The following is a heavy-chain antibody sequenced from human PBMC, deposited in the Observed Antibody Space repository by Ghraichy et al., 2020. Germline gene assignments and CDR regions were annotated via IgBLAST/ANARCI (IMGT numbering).Heavy chain of an antibody. CDR3: ARHAYYDSSGYYSGYFDY. D-gene: IGHD3-22*01. V-gene: IGHV4-39*01. Sequence: SETLSLTCTVSGGSISSSSYYWGWIRQPPGKGLEWIGSIYYSGSTYYNPSLKSRVTISVDTSKNQFSLKLSSVTAADTAVYYCARHAYYDSSGYYSGYFDYWGQGTLVTVSS. CDR1: GGSISSSSYY. CDR2: IYYSGST. J-gene: IGHJ4*02.